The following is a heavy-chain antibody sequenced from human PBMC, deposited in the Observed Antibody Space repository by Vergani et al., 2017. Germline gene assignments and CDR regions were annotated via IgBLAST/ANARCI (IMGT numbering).Heavy chain of an antibody. CDR2: IDWDDDK. D-gene: IGHD3-22*01. Sequence: QVTFKESGPALVNPRQALTLPCTFSGFSLLSSGKRVSWFRQSPGKALEWLARIDWDDDKFYSASLKTRLAISKDLSNDLVVLTMTNMCATDTGTYYCARTSAWPPYSSGLYYFDFWGQGTLVTVSS. J-gene: IGHJ4*02. V-gene: IGHV2-70*04. CDR3: ARTSAWPPYSSGLYYFDF. CDR1: GFSLLSSGKR.